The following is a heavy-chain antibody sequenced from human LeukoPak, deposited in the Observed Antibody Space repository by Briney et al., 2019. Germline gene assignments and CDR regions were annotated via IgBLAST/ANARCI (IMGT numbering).Heavy chain of an antibody. Sequence: GGSLRLSCAASGFTFSSYAMSWVRQAPGKGLEWVSAISGSGGSTYYADSVKGRFTISRDNSKNTLYLQMNSLRAEDTAVYYCAKGYSSGWSGFSAFDYWGQGTLVTVSS. V-gene: IGHV3-23*01. CDR3: AKGYSSGWSGFSAFDY. CDR2: ISGSGGST. J-gene: IGHJ4*02. CDR1: GFTFSSYA. D-gene: IGHD6-19*01.